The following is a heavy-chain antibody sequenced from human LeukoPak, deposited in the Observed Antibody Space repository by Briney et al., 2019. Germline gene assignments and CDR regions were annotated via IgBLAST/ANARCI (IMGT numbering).Heavy chain of an antibody. J-gene: IGHJ4*02. D-gene: IGHD3-10*01. V-gene: IGHV3-7*01. CDR2: IKQDGSEK. CDR3: AREVNQAFFDY. Sequence: GGSLRLSCAASGFTFSDYYMGWMRQAPGKGLEWVANIKQDGSEKYYVDSVKGRFTISRDNAKNSLYLQMNSLRAEDTAVYYCAREVNQAFFDYWGQGTLVTVSS. CDR1: GFTFSDYY.